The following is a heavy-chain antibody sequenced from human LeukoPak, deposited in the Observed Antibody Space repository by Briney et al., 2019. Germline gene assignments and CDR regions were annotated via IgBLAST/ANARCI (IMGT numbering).Heavy chain of an antibody. CDR1: GFTVSSTY. J-gene: IGHJ4*02. D-gene: IGHD3-10*01. CDR3: AKGHYYGSGSYSIPYYFDY. Sequence: PGGSLRLSCAASGFTVSSTYMSWVRQAPGKGLEWVSVIYTGGSTYYADSVKGRFTISRDNSKNTLYLQMNSLRAEDTAVHYCAKGHYYGSGSYSIPYYFDYWGQGTLVTVSS. V-gene: IGHV3-53*01. CDR2: IYTGGST.